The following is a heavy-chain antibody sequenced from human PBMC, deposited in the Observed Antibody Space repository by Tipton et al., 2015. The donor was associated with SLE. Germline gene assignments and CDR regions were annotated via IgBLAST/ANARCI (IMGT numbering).Heavy chain of an antibody. Sequence: QSGAEVKKPGSSVKVSCKASGGAFSSYAVSWVRQAPGQGLEWMGRFIPSFGTTNSAQQFQGRLTITVDESTSTAYMELSSLRSEDTAVYYCARDRPRNYAGGDYWGQGTLVTVSS. CDR3: ARDRPRNYAGGDY. CDR1: GGAFSSYA. CDR2: FIPSFGTT. D-gene: IGHD1-7*01. J-gene: IGHJ4*02. V-gene: IGHV1-69*13.